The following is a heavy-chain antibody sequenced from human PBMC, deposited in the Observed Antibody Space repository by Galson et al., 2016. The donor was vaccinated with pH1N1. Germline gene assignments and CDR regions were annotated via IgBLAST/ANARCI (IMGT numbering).Heavy chain of an antibody. V-gene: IGHV3-11*04. D-gene: IGHD3/OR15-3a*01. CDR3: ARDVGGEVDFAFDI. Sequence: SLRLSCAASGFTFSDYYMSWIRRAPGKGLEWVSYLSSSGGTIYYADSVKGRFTISRDNAKNSLYLQMNSLRAEDTAVYFCARDVGGEVDFAFDIWGQGTMVTVSS. J-gene: IGHJ3*02. CDR2: LSSSGGTI. CDR1: GFTFSDYY.